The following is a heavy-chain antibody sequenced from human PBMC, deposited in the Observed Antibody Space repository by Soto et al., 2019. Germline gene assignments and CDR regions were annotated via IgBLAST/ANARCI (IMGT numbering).Heavy chain of an antibody. V-gene: IGHV4-31*03. CDR3: ARAGYYYDSSGYYSDPFDY. Sequence: SETLSLTCTVSGGSISSGGYYWSWIRQHPGKGLEWIGYIYYSGSTYYNPSLKSRVTISVVTSKNQFSLNLSSVTVADTAVYYCARAGYYYDSSGYYSDPFDYWGQGTLVTVSS. J-gene: IGHJ4*02. CDR1: GGSISSGGYY. CDR2: IYYSGST. D-gene: IGHD3-22*01.